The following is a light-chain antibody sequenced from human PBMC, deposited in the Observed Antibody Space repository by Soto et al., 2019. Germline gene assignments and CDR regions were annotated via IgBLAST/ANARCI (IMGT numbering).Light chain of an antibody. CDR1: SSDVGGYNY. CDR2: DVS. J-gene: IGLJ1*01. V-gene: IGLV2-14*01. CDR3: SSYTTSITYV. Sequence: QSALTQPASVSGSPGQSIAISCTGTSSDVGGYNYVSWYQQHPGKAPKLILCDVSNRPSGVSDRFSGSKSGNTASLTISGLQTEDEADYYCSSYTTSITYVFGTGTKLTVL.